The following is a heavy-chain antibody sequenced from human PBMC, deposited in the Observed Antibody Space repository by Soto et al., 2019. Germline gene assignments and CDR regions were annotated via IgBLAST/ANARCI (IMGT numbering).Heavy chain of an antibody. D-gene: IGHD1-1*01. CDR2: INHSGST. CDR1: GGSFSGYY. V-gene: IGHV4-34*01. Sequence: PSETLSLTCAVYGGSFSGYYWSWIRQPPGKGLEWIGEINHSGSTNYNPSLKSRVTISVDTSKNQFSLKLSSVTAADTAVYYCAREGCLWNYFDYWGQGTMVTVSS. CDR3: AREGCLWNYFDY. J-gene: IGHJ4*02.